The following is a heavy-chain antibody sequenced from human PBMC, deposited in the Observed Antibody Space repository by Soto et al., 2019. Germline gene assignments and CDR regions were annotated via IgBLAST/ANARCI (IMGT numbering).Heavy chain of an antibody. V-gene: IGHV1-18*01. CDR1: GYTFTSYG. Sequence: QVQLVQSGAEVKKPGASVKVSCKASGYTFTSYGISWVRQAPGQGLEWMGWISAYNGNTNYAQKIQGRVTMTTDTSPSTAYMELRSLSSDDTAVYYCARDLGWQAAGPSGHNYWGQGTLVTVSS. CDR3: ARDLGWQAAGPSGHNY. CDR2: ISAYNGNT. J-gene: IGHJ4*02. D-gene: IGHD6-13*01.